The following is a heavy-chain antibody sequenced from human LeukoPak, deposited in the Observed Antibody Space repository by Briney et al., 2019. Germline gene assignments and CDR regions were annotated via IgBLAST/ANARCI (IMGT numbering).Heavy chain of an antibody. CDR2: ISGSGGST. CDR3: ANLNPVVGAP. J-gene: IGHJ5*02. V-gene: IGHV3-23*01. Sequence: GGSLRLSCAVSGFTVNTNYMSWVRQAPGTGLEWVSGISGSGGSTYYADSVNGRFTISRDNSKNTLFLQMNSLRAEDTAIYYCANLNPVVGAPWGQGTLVTVSS. CDR1: GFTVNTNY. D-gene: IGHD1-26*01.